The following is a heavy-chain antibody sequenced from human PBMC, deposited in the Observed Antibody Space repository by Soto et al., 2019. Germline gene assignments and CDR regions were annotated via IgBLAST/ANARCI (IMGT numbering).Heavy chain of an antibody. CDR1: GYTFTNYG. CDR2: ISAYNGNT. CDR3: ARCYCSVGSCYSCWHFDL. Sequence: QVQLVQSGSEVKKPGASVKVSCKASGYTFTNYGMSWVRQAPGQGLEWMGWISAYNGNTNHAQNFQGRVTMTTDTSTNAAYMELRSLRSDDMAVYYCARCYCSVGSCYSCWHFDLWGRGALVTVSS. V-gene: IGHV1-18*03. J-gene: IGHJ2*01. D-gene: IGHD2-15*01.